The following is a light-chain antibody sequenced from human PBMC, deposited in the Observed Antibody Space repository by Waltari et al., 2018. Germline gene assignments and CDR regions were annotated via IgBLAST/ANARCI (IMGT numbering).Light chain of an antibody. J-gene: IGKJ1*01. V-gene: IGKV3-20*01. CDR1: QSVRRAF. Sequence: DIVLTQSPGTLSLSPGERATLPCRASQSVRRAFAWYQQKPGQAPRLLSYDASNRATGIPDRFSGSASGTDFSLTISRLEPEDFAVYYCQHYVSLPVAFGQGTKVEIK. CDR3: QHYVSLPVA. CDR2: DAS.